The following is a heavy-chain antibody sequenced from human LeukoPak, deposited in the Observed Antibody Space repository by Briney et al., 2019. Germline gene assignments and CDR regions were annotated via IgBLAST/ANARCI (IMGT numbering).Heavy chain of an antibody. J-gene: IGHJ4*02. D-gene: IGHD2/OR15-2a*01. CDR2: IKEDGSDK. CDR3: ARDNMGFDY. CDR1: GFSFRTYW. V-gene: IGHV3-7*01. Sequence: TGGSLRLSCAASGFSFRTYWMSWVRQAPGKGLEWVANIKEDGSDKYYVDSVKGRFTIPRDNAKNSLYLQMNSLRAEDTAVYYCARDNMGFDYWGQGTLVTVYS.